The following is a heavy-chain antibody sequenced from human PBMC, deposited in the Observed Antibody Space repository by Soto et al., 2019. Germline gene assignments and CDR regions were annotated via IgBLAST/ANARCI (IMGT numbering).Heavy chain of an antibody. V-gene: IGHV4-59*08. CDR2: IYYSGST. Sequence: SETLSLTCTVSGGSISSYYWSWIRQPPGKELEWIGYIYYSGSTNYNPSLKSRVTISVDTSKNQFSLKLSSVTAADTAVYYCARSYCSSTSCYYYYYYYGMDVWGQGTTVTVSS. CDR1: GGSISSYY. D-gene: IGHD2-2*01. CDR3: ARSYCSSTSCYYYYYYYGMDV. J-gene: IGHJ6*02.